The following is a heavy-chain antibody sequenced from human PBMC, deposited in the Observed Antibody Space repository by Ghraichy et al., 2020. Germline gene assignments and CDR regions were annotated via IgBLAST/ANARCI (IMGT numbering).Heavy chain of an antibody. CDR2: ISGSGGST. CDR1: GFSFSSYA. Sequence: GGSLRLSCAASGFSFSSYAMSWVRQAPGKGLEWVSAISGSGGSTYYADSVKGRFTISRDNSKNTLYLQMNSLRAEDTAVYYCATGLLWFGELLYEPGGDFDYWGQGTLVTVSS. J-gene: IGHJ4*02. D-gene: IGHD3-10*01. V-gene: IGHV3-23*01. CDR3: ATGLLWFGELLYEPGGDFDY.